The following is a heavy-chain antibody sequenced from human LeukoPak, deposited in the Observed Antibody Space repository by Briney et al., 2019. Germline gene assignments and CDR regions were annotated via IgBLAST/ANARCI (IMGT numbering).Heavy chain of an antibody. J-gene: IGHJ3*02. Sequence: SETLSLTCAVSGYSISSGYYWGWIRQPPGKGLEWIGSIYHSGSTYYNPSLKSRVTISVDPSKNQFSLKLSSVTAEDTAVYYCARGGITMVRGVKPYAFDIWGQGTMVTVSS. V-gene: IGHV4-38-2*01. CDR2: IYHSGST. CDR3: ARGGITMVRGVKPYAFDI. CDR1: GYSISSGYY. D-gene: IGHD3-10*01.